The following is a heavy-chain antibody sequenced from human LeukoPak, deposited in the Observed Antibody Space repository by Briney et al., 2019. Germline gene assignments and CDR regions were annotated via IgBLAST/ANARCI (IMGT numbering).Heavy chain of an antibody. J-gene: IGHJ4*02. D-gene: IGHD6-19*01. Sequence: GGSLRLSCAASGFTVSSNYMSWVRQAPGKGLEWVSVIYSGGSTYYADSVKGRFTISRDNSKNTLYLQMNSLRAEDTAVYYCARFETVAVKPLDFWGQGTLVSVSS. CDR3: ARFETVAVKPLDF. CDR2: IYSGGST. CDR1: GFTVSSNY. V-gene: IGHV3-66*01.